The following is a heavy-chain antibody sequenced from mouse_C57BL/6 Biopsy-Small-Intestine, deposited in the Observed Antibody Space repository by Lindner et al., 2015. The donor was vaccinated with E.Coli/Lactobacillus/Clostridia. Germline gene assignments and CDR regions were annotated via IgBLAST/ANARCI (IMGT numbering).Heavy chain of an antibody. D-gene: IGHD4-1*02. CDR2: INPSSGYT. CDR1: GYTFTTYT. Sequence: VQLQESGAELARPGASVKMSCKASGYTFTTYTMHWVKQRPGQGLEWIGYINPSSGYTKYNQKFKDKATLTADKSSSTAYMQLSSLTSEDSAVYYCARSNWDVGLSWFAYWGQGTLVTVSA. CDR3: ARSNWDVGLSWFAY. V-gene: IGHV1-4*01. J-gene: IGHJ3*01.